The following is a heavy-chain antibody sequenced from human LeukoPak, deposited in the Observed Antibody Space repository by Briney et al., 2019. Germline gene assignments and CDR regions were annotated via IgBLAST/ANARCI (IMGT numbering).Heavy chain of an antibody. Sequence: ASVKVSCKASGYTFTSYDINWVRQATGQGLEWMGWMNPNSGNTGYAQKFQGRVTITRNTSISTAYMELSSLRSEDTAVYYCARGGSGWHYNWFDPWGQGTLVTVSS. J-gene: IGHJ5*02. D-gene: IGHD6-19*01. CDR2: MNPNSGNT. CDR3: ARGGSGWHYNWFDP. V-gene: IGHV1-8*03. CDR1: GYTFTSYD.